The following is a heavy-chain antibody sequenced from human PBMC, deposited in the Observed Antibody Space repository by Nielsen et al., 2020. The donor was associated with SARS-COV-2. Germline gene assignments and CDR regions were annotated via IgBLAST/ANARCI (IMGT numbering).Heavy chain of an antibody. CDR2: ISWNSGSI. CDR3: AKIAGYYYDSSGYYYPSDY. D-gene: IGHD3-22*01. J-gene: IGHJ4*02. CDR1: GFTFDDYA. Sequence: SLKISCAASGFTFDDYAMHWVRQAPGKGLEWVSGISWNSGSIGYADSVKGRFTISRDNAKNSLYLQMNSLRAEDTALYYCAKIAGYYYDSSGYYYPSDYWGQGTLVTVSS. V-gene: IGHV3-9*01.